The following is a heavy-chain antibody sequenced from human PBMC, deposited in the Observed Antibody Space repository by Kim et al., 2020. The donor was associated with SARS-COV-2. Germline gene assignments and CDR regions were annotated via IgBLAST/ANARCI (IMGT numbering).Heavy chain of an antibody. CDR1: GGSISSYY. CDR2: IYTSGST. Sequence: SETLSITCTVSGGSISSYYWSWIRQPAGNGLEWIGHIYTSGSTKYNPSLKSRVTMSVDTSKNQFSLKLSSVTAADTAVYYCARRAAGTYYFDYWGQGTLV. J-gene: IGHJ4*02. V-gene: IGHV4-4*07. CDR3: ARRAAGTYYFDY. D-gene: IGHD6-13*01.